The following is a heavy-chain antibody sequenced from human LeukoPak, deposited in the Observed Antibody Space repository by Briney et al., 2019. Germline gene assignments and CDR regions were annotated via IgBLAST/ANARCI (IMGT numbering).Heavy chain of an antibody. CDR2: ISPYSGNT. J-gene: IGHJ4*02. V-gene: IGHV1-18*01. CDR3: ARTLADYGGNSYYFDL. D-gene: IGHD4-23*01. CDR1: GYTFTSYG. Sequence: VSVKVSCKASGYTFTSYGISWVRQAPGQGLEWMGWISPYSGNTNYAQNLQGRVTMTTDTSTSTAYMELRSLRSDDTAVYYCARTLADYGGNSYYFDLWGQGTLVTVSS.